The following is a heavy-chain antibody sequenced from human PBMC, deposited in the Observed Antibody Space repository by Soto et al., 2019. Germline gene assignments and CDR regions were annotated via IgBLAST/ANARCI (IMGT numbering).Heavy chain of an antibody. CDR2: SRNKANSYAT. CDR1: GIIFSGSD. J-gene: IGHJ6*02. V-gene: IGHV3-73*02. Sequence: EGQVVESGGGLVQPGGSLKLSCAAPGIIFSGSDMHWVRQASGKGLEWVGRSRNKANSYATTYAASVKGRFTISRDDSKNTAYLQMNSLKTEDTAVYYCTYSSGQNCYYYGMDVWGQGTTVTVSS. D-gene: IGHD6-19*01. CDR3: TYSSGQNCYYYGMDV.